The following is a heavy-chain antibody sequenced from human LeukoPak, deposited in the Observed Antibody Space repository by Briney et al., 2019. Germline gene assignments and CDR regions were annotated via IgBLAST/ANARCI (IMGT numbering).Heavy chain of an antibody. D-gene: IGHD3-10*01. CDR3: ARDRHGSGSAHSFDP. Sequence: SETLSLTCTVSGASISSYYWSWIRQPPGKGLEWIGYIYSTGSTNYNPSLKSRVTISVDTSKNQFSLKLCSVTAADTAVYYCARDRHGSGSAHSFDPWGQGTLVTVSS. V-gene: IGHV4-59*01. CDR1: GASISSYY. J-gene: IGHJ5*02. CDR2: IYSTGST.